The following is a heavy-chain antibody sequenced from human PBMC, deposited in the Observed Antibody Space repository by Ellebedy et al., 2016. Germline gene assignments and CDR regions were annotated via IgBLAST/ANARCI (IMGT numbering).Heavy chain of an antibody. CDR2: IYYSGST. CDR3: ARDLSSGWYDGYYYYGMDV. J-gene: IGHJ6*02. D-gene: IGHD6-19*01. Sequence: SETLSLXXTVSGGSISSYYWSWIRQPPGKGLEWIGYIYYSGSTNYNPSLKSRVTISVDTFKNQFSLKLSSVTAADTAVYYCARDLSSGWYDGYYYYGMDVWGQGTTVTVSS. CDR1: GGSISSYY. V-gene: IGHV4-59*01.